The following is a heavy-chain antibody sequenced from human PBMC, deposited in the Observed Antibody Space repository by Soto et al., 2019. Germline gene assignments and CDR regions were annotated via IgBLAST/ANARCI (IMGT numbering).Heavy chain of an antibody. CDR1: GFTFSVYS. CDR3: ARSVEGHFDY. Sequence: EVQLGESGGDLVPRGGSLRLSCVASGFTFSVYSMNWVRQAPEKGLEWFSYITSDTKTIKYADSVKGRFTISRDNAKNSVYLQMNSLRDEDTAVYYCARSVEGHFDYWGQGTVVTVSS. V-gene: IGHV3-48*02. CDR2: ITSDTKTI. J-gene: IGHJ4*02. D-gene: IGHD6-19*01.